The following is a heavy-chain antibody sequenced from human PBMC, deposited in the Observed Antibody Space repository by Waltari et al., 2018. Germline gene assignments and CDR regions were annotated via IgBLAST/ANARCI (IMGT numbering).Heavy chain of an antibody. CDR1: GGSISSSSYY. CDR2: RYYSGGT. J-gene: IGHJ4*02. CDR3: ARRFWSGRYYSFDY. Sequence: QLQLQESGTGLVKPSETLSLTCTVSGGSISSSSYYWGWLCQPPGKGLEGIGSRYYSGGTYDTPPLKRRVTISVDASKNQCPLRLVSVTAGDAAVYYCARRFWSGRYYSFDYWGERTRVTVTS. V-gene: IGHV4-39*01. D-gene: IGHD3-3*01.